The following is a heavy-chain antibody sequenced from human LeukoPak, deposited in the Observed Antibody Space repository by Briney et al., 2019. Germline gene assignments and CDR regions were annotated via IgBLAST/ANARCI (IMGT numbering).Heavy chain of an antibody. J-gene: IGHJ6*03. CDR2: IYSTGST. D-gene: IGHD2-15*01. V-gene: IGHV4-4*07. CDR1: GGSISSYY. Sequence: SETLSLTCTVSGGSISSYYWSWIRQPAGEGLEWIGHIYSTGSTNYNPSLKSRVTLSVDRSKNQFSLRLNSVTAADTAVYYCARGIVVVAQLGYYYYYMDVWGKGTTVTISS. CDR3: ARGIVVVAQLGYYYYYMDV.